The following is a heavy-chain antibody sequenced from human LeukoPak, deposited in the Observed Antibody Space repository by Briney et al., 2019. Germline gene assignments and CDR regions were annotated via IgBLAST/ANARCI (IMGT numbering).Heavy chain of an antibody. CDR3: ARLGPDYYYYGMDV. CDR1: GGSISSSSYY. CDR2: IYYSGST. V-gene: IGHV4-39*01. J-gene: IGHJ6*02. Sequence: SETLSLTCTVSGGSISSSSYYWGWIRQPPGKGLEWIGSIYYSGSTYYNPSLKSRVTISVDTSKNQFSLKLSSVTAADTAVYYCARLGPDYYYYGMDVWAKGPRSPSP.